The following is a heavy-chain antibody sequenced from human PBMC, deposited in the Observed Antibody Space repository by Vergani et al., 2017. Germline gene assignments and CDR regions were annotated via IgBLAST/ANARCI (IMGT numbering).Heavy chain of an antibody. D-gene: IGHD1-26*01. J-gene: IGHJ4*02. CDR2: IRSKNDGGTA. V-gene: IGHV3-15*01. CDR1: VIIFKKAW. CDR3: YTNYHDY. Sequence: EVQVVESGGGLIKPGGSLRLSCVVSVIIFKKAWINCAPKAPGKGLGGIGQIRSKNDGGTANYPAPLKGRFTISPDYSKDSAFLLVNNLKTEDTAVYFCYTNYHDYWGQGTLVTVSS.